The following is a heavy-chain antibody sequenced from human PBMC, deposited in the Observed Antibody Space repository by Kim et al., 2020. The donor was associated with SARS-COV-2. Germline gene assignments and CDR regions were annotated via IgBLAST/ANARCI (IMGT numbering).Heavy chain of an antibody. CDR2: INSGDRGPTRT. CDR3: VKDLGGSSFSERYYGLDV. V-gene: IGHV3-23*01. J-gene: IGHJ6*02. Sequence: GGSLRLSCAFSGFTFKDYDMNWVRQAPGKGLEWISGINSGDRGPTRTYYVDSVKGRFTISRDNSKNTIYLQMHSLRGDDTALYYCVKDLGGSSFSERYYGLDVWGQGMLVTVSS. D-gene: IGHD3-16*02. CDR1: GFTFKDYD.